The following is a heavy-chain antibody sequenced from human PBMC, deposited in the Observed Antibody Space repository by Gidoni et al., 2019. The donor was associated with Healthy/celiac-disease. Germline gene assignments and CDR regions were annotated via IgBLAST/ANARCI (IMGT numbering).Heavy chain of an antibody. CDR1: GGSISSSSYY. J-gene: IGHJ3*02. D-gene: IGHD3-10*01. V-gene: IGHV4-39*01. Sequence: QLQLQESGPGLVKPSETLSLTCTVSGGSISSSSYYWGWIRQPPGKGLEWIGSIYYSGSTYYNPSLKSRVTISVDTSKNQFSLKLSSVTAADTAVYYCARPMVRGQEDAFDIWGQGTMVTVSS. CDR3: ARPMVRGQEDAFDI. CDR2: IYYSGST.